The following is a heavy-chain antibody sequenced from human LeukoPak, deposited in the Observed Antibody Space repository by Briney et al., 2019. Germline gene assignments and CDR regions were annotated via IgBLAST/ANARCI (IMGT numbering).Heavy chain of an antibody. V-gene: IGHV4-34*01. D-gene: IGHD5-24*01. CDR3: VSVGRDGYNFHY. CDR1: GESFSGYY. Sequence: PSETLSLTCAVYGESFSGYYWNWIRQPPGKGLEWIGEINHSGSTNYNPSLKSRVTISVDTSKNQFSLKLSSVTAADTAVYCCVSVGRDGYNFHYRGQGTLVIVSS. J-gene: IGHJ4*02. CDR2: INHSGST.